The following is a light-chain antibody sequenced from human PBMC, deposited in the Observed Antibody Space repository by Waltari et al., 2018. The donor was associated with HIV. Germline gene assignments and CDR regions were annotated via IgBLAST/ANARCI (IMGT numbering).Light chain of an antibody. V-gene: IGLV2-8*01. CDR1: SSDIGTYKY. Sequence: QTALTQPPSASGSPGQSVTISCTGTSSDIGTYKYVPWYQQYPGKAPKLMIYDVTKRPSGLPDRFSGSKSGNTASLTIAGLQAENEADYYCCSYAGNYTGVFGGGTKLTVL. CDR2: DVT. CDR3: CSYAGNYTGV. J-gene: IGLJ3*02.